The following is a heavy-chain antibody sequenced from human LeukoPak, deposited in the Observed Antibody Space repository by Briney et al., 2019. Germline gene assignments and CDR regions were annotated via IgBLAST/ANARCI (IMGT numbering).Heavy chain of an antibody. CDR3: ARWGQTGEDSFNYMDV. CDR1: GFTVSRNY. Sequence: GGSLRLSCAASGFTVSRNYMSWVRQAPGKGLEWVAVISYDGRNKYYADSVKGRFTISRDNSKNTGNLQMNSLRAEDTAVYYCARWGQTGEDSFNYMDVWGKGTTVTVSS. V-gene: IGHV3-30*03. CDR2: ISYDGRNK. D-gene: IGHD3-16*01. J-gene: IGHJ6*03.